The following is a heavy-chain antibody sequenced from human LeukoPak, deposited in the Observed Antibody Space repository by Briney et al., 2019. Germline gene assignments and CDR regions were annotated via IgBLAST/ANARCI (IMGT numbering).Heavy chain of an antibody. CDR3: ARDIVYLIDEDYG. D-gene: IGHD4-17*01. J-gene: IGHJ4*02. Sequence: SETLSLPCSTSGRSLNNYYWSWVRQLAGKGMEWIGRIHTSGSADYSLSLQSRVTISVDMSKKEFSLKLTSVTAADTAVYYCARDIVYLIDEDYGWGQGILVTVSS. CDR1: GRSLNNYY. CDR2: IHTSGSA. V-gene: IGHV4-4*07.